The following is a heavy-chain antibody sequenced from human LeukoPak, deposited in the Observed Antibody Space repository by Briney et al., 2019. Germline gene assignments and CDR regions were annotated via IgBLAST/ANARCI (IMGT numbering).Heavy chain of an antibody. D-gene: IGHD3-22*01. CDR2: ISAYNGNT. Sequence: ASVKVSCKASGYTFTSYGISWVRQAPGQGLEWMGWISAYNGNTNYAQKLQGRVTMTTDTSTSTAYMELRSLRSDDTAVYYCARGMGSGYYYDSSGYFDYWGQGTLVTVSS. J-gene: IGHJ4*02. CDR1: GYTFTSYG. V-gene: IGHV1-18*01. CDR3: ARGMGSGYYYDSSGYFDY.